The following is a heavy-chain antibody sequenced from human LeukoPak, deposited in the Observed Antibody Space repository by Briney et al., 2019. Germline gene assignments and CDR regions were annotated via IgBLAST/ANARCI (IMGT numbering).Heavy chain of an antibody. Sequence: PSETLSLTCAVYGGSFSGYYWSWIRQPPGKGLEWIGEINHSGSTNYNPSLKSRVTISVDTSKNQFSLKLSSVTAADTAVYYCARVGGNGSGSYYKKNYYYYYYMDVWGKGTTVTVSS. CDR1: GGSFSGYY. J-gene: IGHJ6*03. D-gene: IGHD3-10*01. CDR3: ARVGGNGSGSYYKKNYYYYYYMDV. CDR2: INHSGST. V-gene: IGHV4-34*01.